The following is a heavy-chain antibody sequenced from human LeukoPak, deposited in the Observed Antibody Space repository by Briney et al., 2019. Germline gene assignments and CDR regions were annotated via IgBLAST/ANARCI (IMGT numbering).Heavy chain of an antibody. CDR1: GYTFTSYG. V-gene: IGHV1-18*01. CDR3: ARDRYPKIVGATFVY. Sequence: AASVKVSCKASGYTFTSYGISWVRQAPGQGLEWMGWISAYNGNTNYAQKLQGRVTMTTDTSTSTAYMELRSLRSDDTAVYYCARDRYPKIVGATFVYWGQGTLVTVSS. D-gene: IGHD1-26*01. J-gene: IGHJ4*02. CDR2: ISAYNGNT.